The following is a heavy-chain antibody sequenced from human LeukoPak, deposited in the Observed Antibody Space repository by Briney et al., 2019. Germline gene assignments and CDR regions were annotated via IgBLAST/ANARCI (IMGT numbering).Heavy chain of an antibody. CDR3: SPRAQRGFDF. Sequence: SETLSLTCAVSGGSINNSRYYWGWIRQPPGKGLEWIGSIYHNGSTYYNPSLKTRVAISVDTSKNQFSMRVYSVTAADTAMYYCSPRAQRGFDFWGQGIQVTVSS. CDR2: IYHNGST. J-gene: IGHJ4*02. CDR1: GGSINNSRYY. V-gene: IGHV4-39*01.